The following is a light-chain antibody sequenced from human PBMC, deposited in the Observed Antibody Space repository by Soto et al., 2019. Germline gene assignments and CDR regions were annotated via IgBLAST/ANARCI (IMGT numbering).Light chain of an antibody. CDR1: HSVHISH. Sequence: ELVLTQSAGTLSFSPVKIPPLSVWSSHSVHISHLAWYQQRPGQTPRLLIYGASSRATGIPDRFSGSGSGTELTLTIRRLEPEDFAVYYCQQFGREFGKGHKVDMK. V-gene: IGKV3-20*01. CDR3: QQFGRE. CDR2: GAS. J-gene: IGKJ1*01.